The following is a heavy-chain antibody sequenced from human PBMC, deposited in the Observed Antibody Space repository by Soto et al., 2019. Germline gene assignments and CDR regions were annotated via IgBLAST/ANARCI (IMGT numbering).Heavy chain of an antibody. CDR1: GGSIRSDS. J-gene: IGHJ4*02. CDR2: IYYSGGT. V-gene: IGHV4-59*01. Sequence: SETLSLTCTVSGGSIRSDSWSWIRQPPGEGLEWVGYIYYSGGTSYNPSLKSRVAISVDTSKNQFSLKLSSVTTADTAMYYCATLNWNNYFDSWGQGTLVTVSS. CDR3: ATLNWNNYFDS. D-gene: IGHD1-1*01.